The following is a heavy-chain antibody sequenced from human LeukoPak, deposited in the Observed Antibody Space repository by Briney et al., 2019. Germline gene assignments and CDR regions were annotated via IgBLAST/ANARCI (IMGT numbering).Heavy chain of an antibody. Sequence: GGSLRLSCAASGLTFSGYWMSWVRQTPEEGLEWVANIKQDGYEKYYVDSVKGRYTISRDNAKNSLYLQMNSLRADDTAVYYCARDKIVGPTTLDYWGQGTLVTVSS. CDR3: ARDKIVGPTTLDY. CDR2: IKQDGYEK. J-gene: IGHJ4*02. D-gene: IGHD1-26*01. V-gene: IGHV3-7*01. CDR1: GLTFSGYW.